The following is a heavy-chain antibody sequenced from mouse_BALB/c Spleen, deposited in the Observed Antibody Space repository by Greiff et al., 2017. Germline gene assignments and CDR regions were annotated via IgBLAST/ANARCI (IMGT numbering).Heavy chain of an antibody. J-gene: IGHJ4*01. Sequence: EVKLQESGPELVKPGASVKISCKASGYTFTDYNMHWVKQSHGKSLEWIGYIYPYNGGTGYNQKFKSKATLTVDNSSSTAYMELRSLTSEDSAVYYCARGGRYYAMDYWGQGTSVTVSS. CDR2: IYPYNGGT. V-gene: IGHV1S29*02. D-gene: IGHD3-3*01. CDR3: ARGGRYYAMDY. CDR1: GYTFTDYN.